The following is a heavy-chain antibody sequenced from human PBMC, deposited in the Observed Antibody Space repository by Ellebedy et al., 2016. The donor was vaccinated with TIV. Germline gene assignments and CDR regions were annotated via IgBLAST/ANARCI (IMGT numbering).Heavy chain of an antibody. CDR1: GFTFSSYG. V-gene: IGHV3-30*03. D-gene: IGHD3-3*01. CDR3: ARDTARDEPVITIFGVVKDAFDI. J-gene: IGHJ3*02. Sequence: PGGSLRLSCAASGFTFSSYGMHWVRQAPGKGLEWVAVISYDGSNKYYADSVKGRFTISRDNSKNTLYLQMNSLRAEDTAVYYCARDTARDEPVITIFGVVKDAFDIWGQGTMVTVSS. CDR2: ISYDGSNK.